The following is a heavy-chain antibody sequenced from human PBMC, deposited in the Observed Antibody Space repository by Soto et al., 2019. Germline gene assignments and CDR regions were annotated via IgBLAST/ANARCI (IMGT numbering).Heavy chain of an antibody. V-gene: IGHV4-61*01. CDR1: GGSVSSGSYY. CDR2: IYYSGST. D-gene: IGHD6-13*01. CDR3: ARGQLVRRDYYYYYGMDF. J-gene: IGHJ6*02. Sequence: SETLSLTCTVSGGSVSSGSYYWSWIRQPPGKGLEWIGYIYYSGSTNYNPSLKSRVTISVDTSKNQFSLKLSSVTAADTAVYYCARGQLVRRDYYYYYGMDFWGQGTTVTVSS.